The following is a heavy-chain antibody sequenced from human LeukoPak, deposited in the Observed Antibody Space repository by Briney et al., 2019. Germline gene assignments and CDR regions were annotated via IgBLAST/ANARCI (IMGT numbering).Heavy chain of an antibody. Sequence: GGSLRLSYAASGFTFSSHAMSWVRQAPGKGPEWVSGITGSGGSRYYADLVKGRFTISRDNSKNTLYLQMNSLRAEDTAVYYCAKSGFVTDPVYWGQGTLV. V-gene: IGHV3-23*01. CDR1: GFTFSSHA. CDR2: ITGSGGSR. D-gene: IGHD2-21*02. CDR3: AKSGFVTDPVY. J-gene: IGHJ4*02.